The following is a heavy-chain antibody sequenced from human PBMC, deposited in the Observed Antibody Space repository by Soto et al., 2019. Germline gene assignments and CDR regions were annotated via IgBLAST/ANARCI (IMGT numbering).Heavy chain of an antibody. D-gene: IGHD3-22*01. CDR3: ARVRDYYDSSGYYVDY. V-gene: IGHV1-18*01. CDR1: GYTFTSYG. J-gene: IGHJ4*02. Sequence: WASVKVSCKASGYTFTSYGISWVRQAPGQGLEWMGWISAYNGNTNYAQKLQGRVTMTTDTSTSTAYMELRSLRSDDTAVYYCARVRDYYDSSGYYVDYWGQGTLVIVSS. CDR2: ISAYNGNT.